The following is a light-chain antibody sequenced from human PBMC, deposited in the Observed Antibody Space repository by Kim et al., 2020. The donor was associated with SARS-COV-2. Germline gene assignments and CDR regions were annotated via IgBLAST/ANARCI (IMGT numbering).Light chain of an antibody. CDR2: DAD. CDR1: HDIDLY. V-gene: IGKV3-11*01. Sequence: IVLTQSPATLSLSPGETATLSCRASHDIDLYLAWYQQKPGQPPRLLIYDADNRATGIPARFSGSGSGTDFSLTISSLEPEDFAVYYCQQRNDWPTWTFGQGTKVDIK. J-gene: IGKJ1*01. CDR3: QQRNDWPTWT.